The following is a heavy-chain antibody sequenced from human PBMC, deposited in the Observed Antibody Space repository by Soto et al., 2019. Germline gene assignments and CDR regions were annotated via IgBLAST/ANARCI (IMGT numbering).Heavy chain of an antibody. CDR3: VPRVLRMDV. D-gene: IGHD3-9*01. Sequence: EVQVVESGGGLVQPGGSLRLSCVASGFTFNHFWISWVRQAPGKGLEWVANIKEDGSVEDYVDSVKGRFTISRDNTKNSLYLQMNSLRVEDTAVYFCVPRVLRMDVWGQGATVTVSS. CDR2: IKEDGSVE. V-gene: IGHV3-7*01. J-gene: IGHJ6*02. CDR1: GFTFNHFW.